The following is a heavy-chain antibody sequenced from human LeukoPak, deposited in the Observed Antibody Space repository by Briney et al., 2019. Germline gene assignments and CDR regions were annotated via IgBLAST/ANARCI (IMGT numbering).Heavy chain of an antibody. CDR1: GGSFSGYY. Sequence: TSETLSLTCAVYGGSFSGYYWSWIRQPPGKGLEWIGEINHSGSTNYNPSLKSRVTISVDTSKNQFSLKLSSVTAADTAVYYCARRSHVWGSYPYYYMDVWGKGTTVTISS. CDR2: INHSGST. J-gene: IGHJ6*03. D-gene: IGHD3-16*02. CDR3: ARRSHVWGSYPYYYMDV. V-gene: IGHV4-34*01.